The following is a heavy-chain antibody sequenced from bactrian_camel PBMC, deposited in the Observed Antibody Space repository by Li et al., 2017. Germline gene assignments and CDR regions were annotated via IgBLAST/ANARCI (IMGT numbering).Heavy chain of an antibody. J-gene: IGHJ6*01. CDR1: GYTGSRQC. CDR2: IYAGGDST. D-gene: IGHD2*01. V-gene: IGHV3S1*01. CDR3: ASSPDYAGGYYREGPGY. Sequence: HVQLVESGGGSVQAGGPLRLSCAVSGYTGSRQCIAWFRQAPGKEREGVAAIYAGGDSTWYSESVEGRFTISRDNAKNTLYVQLNSLKTEDMALFYCASSPDYAGGYYREGPGYWGQGTQVTVS.